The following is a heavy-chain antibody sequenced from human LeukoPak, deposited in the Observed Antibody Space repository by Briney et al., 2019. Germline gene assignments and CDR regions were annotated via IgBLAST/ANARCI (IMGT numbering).Heavy chain of an antibody. CDR1: GFTFSSYA. J-gene: IGHJ4*02. Sequence: QTGGSLRLSCAASGFTFSSYAMSWVRQAPGKGLEWVSAISGSGGSTYYADSVKGRFTISRDNSKNTLYLQMNSLRAEDTAVYYCAKEQFQAGIVGAGPLDYWGQGTLVTVSS. CDR3: AKEQFQAGIVGAGPLDY. D-gene: IGHD1-26*01. V-gene: IGHV3-23*01. CDR2: ISGSGGST.